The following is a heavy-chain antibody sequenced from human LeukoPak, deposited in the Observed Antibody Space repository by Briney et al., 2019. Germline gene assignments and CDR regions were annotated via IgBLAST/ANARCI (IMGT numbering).Heavy chain of an antibody. V-gene: IGHV4-59*08. D-gene: IGHD5-18*01. CDR2: VSYGGTT. CDR3: ARHGYSFVSSYYFDS. J-gene: IGHJ4*02. CDR1: GGFSSPYF. Sequence: SETLPLTCTVSGGFSSPYFWSWIRQPPGKALEWIGYVSYGGTTNYDPSLRSRVTMSVDTSKKQFSLKLASVTAADTAVYYCARHGYSFVSSYYFDSWGQGILVTVSS.